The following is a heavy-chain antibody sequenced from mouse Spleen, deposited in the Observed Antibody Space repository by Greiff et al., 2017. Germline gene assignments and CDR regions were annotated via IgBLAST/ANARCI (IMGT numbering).Heavy chain of an antibody. CDR2: INPNNGGT. Sequence: EVQLQQSGPELVKPGASVKISCKASGYTFTDYYMNWVKQSHGKSLEWIGDINPNNGGTSYNQKFKGKATLTVDKSSSTAYMELRSLTSEDSAVYYCARRAGSSPAWFAYWGQGTLVTVSA. J-gene: IGHJ3*01. V-gene: IGHV1-26*01. D-gene: IGHD1-1*01. CDR1: GYTFTDYY. CDR3: ARRAGSSPAWFAY.